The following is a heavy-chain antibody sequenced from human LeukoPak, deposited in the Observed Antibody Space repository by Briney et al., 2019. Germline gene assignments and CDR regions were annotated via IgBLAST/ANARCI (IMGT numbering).Heavy chain of an antibody. J-gene: IGHJ6*03. CDR3: ARRIVLWNDGSYYYYYMDV. Sequence: PSETLSLTCTVSGGSISSSSYYWGWIRQPPWKGLEWIGTIYYSGSTYYNPSLKSRVTISVDTSKNQFSLKLSSVTAADTAVYYCARRIVLWNDGSYYYYYMDVWGKGTTVTVSS. CDR1: GGSISSSSYY. CDR2: IYYSGST. D-gene: IGHD1-1*01. V-gene: IGHV4-39*01.